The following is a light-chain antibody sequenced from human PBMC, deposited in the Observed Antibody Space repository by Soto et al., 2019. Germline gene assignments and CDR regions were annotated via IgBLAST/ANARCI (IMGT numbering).Light chain of an antibody. CDR2: GTS. CDR1: QSVPRSY. J-gene: IGKJ5*01. CDR3: QQYGSSIT. Sequence: EIVLTQSPGTLSLSPGERATLSVMASQSVPRSYLAWYQQKPGQAPRLLIYGTSSRATGIPDRFSGSGSGTDFTLTISRLEPEDFAVFYCQQYGSSITFGQGTRLEIK. V-gene: IGKV3-20*01.